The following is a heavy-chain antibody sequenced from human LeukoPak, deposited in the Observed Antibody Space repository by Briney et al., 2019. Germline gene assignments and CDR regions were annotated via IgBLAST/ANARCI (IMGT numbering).Heavy chain of an antibody. CDR3: ARALCLAQGGGTTADCYYYGMDV. V-gene: IGHV1-69*04. J-gene: IGHJ6*02. CDR1: GGTFSSYA. Sequence: GASVKVSCKASGGTFSSYAISWVRQAPGQGLEWMGRIIPILGIANYAQKFQGRVTITADKSTSTAYMELSSLRSEDTAVYYCARALCLAQGGGTTADCYYYGMDVWGQGTTVTVPS. CDR2: IIPILGIA. D-gene: IGHD1-1*01.